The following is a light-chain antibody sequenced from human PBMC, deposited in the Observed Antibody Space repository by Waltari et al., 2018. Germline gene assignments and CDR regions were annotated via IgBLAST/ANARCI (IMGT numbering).Light chain of an antibody. J-gene: IGLJ2*01. CDR3: LLSYSGARV. V-gene: IGLV7-46*01. CDR2: DTT. Sequence: QAVVTQEPSLTVSPGGTVTLTCGSSTGAVTSGHYPYWFQQKPGQAPRTLIYDTTTKHSWTPARFSASLLGGKAALTLSAAQPDDEADYYCLLSYSGARVFGGGTKLTVL. CDR1: TGAVTSGHY.